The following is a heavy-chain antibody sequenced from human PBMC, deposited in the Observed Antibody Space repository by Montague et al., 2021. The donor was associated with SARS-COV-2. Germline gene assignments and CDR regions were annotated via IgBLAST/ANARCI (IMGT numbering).Heavy chain of an antibody. CDR3: VRDTGSAQAGFDA. CDR2: SHFRSKKTS. V-gene: IGHV6-1*01. J-gene: IGHJ4*02. CDR1: GDSDCVKKVS. Sequence: CAISGDSDCVKKVSRRSEGHTPERRPDVLGGSHFRSKKTSDYATSVEGRISIDPDTSKNQFFLHLRSVTPEDTGVYYCVRDTGSAQAGFDAWGQGTLATVSS. D-gene: IGHD4-17*01.